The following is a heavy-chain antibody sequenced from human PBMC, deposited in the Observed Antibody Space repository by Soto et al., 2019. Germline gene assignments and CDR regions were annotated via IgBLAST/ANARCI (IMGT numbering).Heavy chain of an antibody. CDR3: ARDGSGYHF. V-gene: IGHV1-69*13. J-gene: IGHJ4*02. Sequence: SVKVSCKASGGSFSNFGISWVRQAPGQGLEWMGGIVPVFGRPNYAQRFRGRLTITADDSTSTGYMELISLRSDDTAVYYCARDGSGYHFWGQGTPVTVYS. D-gene: IGHD5-12*01. CDR2: IVPVFGRP. CDR1: GGSFSNFG.